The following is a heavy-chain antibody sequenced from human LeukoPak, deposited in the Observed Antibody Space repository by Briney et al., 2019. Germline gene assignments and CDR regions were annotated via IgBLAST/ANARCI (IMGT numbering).Heavy chain of an antibody. J-gene: IGHJ2*01. CDR2: IYYSGST. Sequence: PSETLSLTCTVSGGSISSYYWSWIRQPPGKGLEWIGYIYYSGSTNYNPSLKSRVTISVDTSKNQFSLKLSSVTAADTAVYYCARPGRNWYFDLWGRGTLVTVSS. CDR1: GGSISSYY. V-gene: IGHV4-59*01. CDR3: ARPGRNWYFDL. D-gene: IGHD7-27*01.